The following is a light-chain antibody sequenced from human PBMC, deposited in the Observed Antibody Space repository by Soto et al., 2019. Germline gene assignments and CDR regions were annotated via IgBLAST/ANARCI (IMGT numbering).Light chain of an antibody. Sequence: DIQMTQSPSSLSASVGDRVTITCRASQSISSYLNWYQQKPGNAPKLLIYAASSLQSGVPSRFSGSGSGTDFTLTISSLQPEDFATYYCQQSYSTPPIFGQGPKLEIK. CDR1: QSISSY. J-gene: IGKJ2*01. CDR2: AAS. V-gene: IGKV1-39*01. CDR3: QQSYSTPPI.